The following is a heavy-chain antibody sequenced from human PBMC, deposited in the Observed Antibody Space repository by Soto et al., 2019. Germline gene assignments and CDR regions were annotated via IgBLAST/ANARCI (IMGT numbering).Heavy chain of an antibody. D-gene: IGHD1-7*01. V-gene: IGHV5-51*01. CDR2: IYPYDSDT. J-gene: IGHJ3*01. CDR1: GYIFTSYW. Sequence: PGESLKISCKDSGYIFTSYWIGWVRQRPGKGLEWIGIIYPYDSDTRYSPSFQGRVTISADKSISTAYLHWSSLQASDTALYYCATYDGANYNDAFDVWGQGTMVTVSS. CDR3: ATYDGANYNDAFDV.